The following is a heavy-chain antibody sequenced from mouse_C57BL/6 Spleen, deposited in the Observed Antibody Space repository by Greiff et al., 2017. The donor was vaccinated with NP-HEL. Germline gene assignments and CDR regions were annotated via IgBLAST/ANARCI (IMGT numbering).Heavy chain of an antibody. V-gene: IGHV1-26*01. CDR1: GYTFTDYY. Sequence: EVQLQQSGPELVKPGASVKISCKASGYTFTDYYMNWVKQSHGKSLEWIGDINPNNGGTSYNQKFKGKATLTVDKSSSTAYMELRSLTSEDSAVYYGARSSGYGDYWGQGTTLTVSS. J-gene: IGHJ2*01. CDR3: ARSSGYGDY. D-gene: IGHD3-2*02. CDR2: INPNNGGT.